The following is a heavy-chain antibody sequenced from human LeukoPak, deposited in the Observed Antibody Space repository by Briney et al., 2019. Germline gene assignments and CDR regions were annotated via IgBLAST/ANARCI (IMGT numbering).Heavy chain of an antibody. CDR1: GFYLSDFD. J-gene: IGHJ5*02. CDR3: ARGNYDFAYDP. Sequence: GGSLRLSCAASGFYLSDFDMNWVRQAPGKGLEWISYFSTSGSYIHYADSVKGRFTISRDDAKNSLYLHLDSLTVADTAVYFCARGNYDFAYDPWGQGTLVTVSS. CDR2: FSTSGSYI. D-gene: IGHD3-3*01. V-gene: IGHV3-21*01.